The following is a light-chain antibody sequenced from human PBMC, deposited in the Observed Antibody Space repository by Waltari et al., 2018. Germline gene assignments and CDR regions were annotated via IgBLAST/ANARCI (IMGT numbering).Light chain of an antibody. J-gene: IGKJ1*01. Sequence: EIVFTQSPGTLSLSPGERATLSCRASQSVSSSYLAWYQQKPGQAPRVLIHGASNRATGIPDRFSGSGSGTDFTLTISRLEPEDFAVYYCQQYGSSPWTLGQGTKVEIK. CDR3: QQYGSSPWT. V-gene: IGKV3-20*01. CDR2: GAS. CDR1: QSVSSSY.